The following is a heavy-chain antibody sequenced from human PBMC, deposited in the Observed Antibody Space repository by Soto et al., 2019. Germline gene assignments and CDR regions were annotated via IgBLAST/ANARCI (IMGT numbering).Heavy chain of an antibody. D-gene: IGHD2-2*03. CDR3: ARELIPGYPHIDY. V-gene: IGHV3-21*01. CDR1: GFTFSSYS. CDR2: ISSSSSYI. Sequence: GGSLRLSCAASGFTFSSYSMNWVRQAPGKGLEWVSSISSSSSYIYYADSVKGRFTISRDNAKNSLYLQMNSLRAKDTAVYYCARELIPGYPHIDYWGQGTLVTVSS. J-gene: IGHJ4*02.